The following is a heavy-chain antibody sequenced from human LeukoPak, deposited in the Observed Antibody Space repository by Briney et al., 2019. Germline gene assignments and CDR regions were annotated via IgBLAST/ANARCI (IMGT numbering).Heavy chain of an antibody. CDR3: ARDWSAVTCPDY. CDR2: INPNSGGT. D-gene: IGHD4-17*01. J-gene: IGHJ4*02. Sequence: ASVKVSCKASGYTFSGYYMHWVRQAPGQGLEWMGWINPNSGGTNYAQKFQGRVTMTRDTSISTAYMELIRLRSDDTAVYFCARDWSAVTCPDYWGQGTLVAVSS. V-gene: IGHV1-2*02. CDR1: GYTFSGYY.